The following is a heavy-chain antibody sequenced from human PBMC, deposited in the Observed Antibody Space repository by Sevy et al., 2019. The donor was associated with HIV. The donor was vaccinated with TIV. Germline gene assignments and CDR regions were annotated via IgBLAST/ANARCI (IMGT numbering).Heavy chain of an antibody. Sequence: GGSLRLSCAASGFTFSSCSKNWVRKAPGKGLGWVSSISSSNSYITYSDSVKGRFNISRDNAKNYLYVQMNSSGADDTAVYYCAREEVRVLRFFECYPKLDVWGQGTTVTVSS. D-gene: IGHD3-3*01. J-gene: IGHJ6*02. CDR1: GFTFSSCS. CDR2: ISSSNSYI. CDR3: AREEVRVLRFFECYPKLDV. V-gene: IGHV3-21*01.